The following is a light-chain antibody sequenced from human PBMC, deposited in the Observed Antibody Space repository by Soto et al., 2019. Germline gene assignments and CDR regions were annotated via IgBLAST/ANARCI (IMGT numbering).Light chain of an antibody. Sequence: IQMTQSPSTLSASVGDRVTITCRASQSINKWVAWFQQKSGRAPKLLIYDAATLQSGVPSRFSGTGSGTDFSLTISSLQPEDFATYYCQQYNIGYTFGHGTMLDIK. J-gene: IGKJ2*01. CDR2: DAA. V-gene: IGKV1-5*01. CDR3: QQYNIGYT. CDR1: QSINKW.